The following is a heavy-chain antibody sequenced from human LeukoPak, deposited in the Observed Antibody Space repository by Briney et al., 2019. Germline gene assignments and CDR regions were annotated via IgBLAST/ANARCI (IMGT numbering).Heavy chain of an antibody. CDR3: ARLTRPYTQTNLYYFDY. V-gene: IGHV5-51*01. CDR2: IYPGDSDT. D-gene: IGHD1-14*01. J-gene: IGHJ4*02. CDR1: GYSFTSYW. Sequence: HGESLKISCKGSGYSFTSYWIGWVRQMPGKGLEWMGIIYPGDSDTRYSPSFQGQVTISADKSISTAYLQWSSLKASDTAMYYCARLTRPYTQTNLYYFDYWGQGTLVTVSS.